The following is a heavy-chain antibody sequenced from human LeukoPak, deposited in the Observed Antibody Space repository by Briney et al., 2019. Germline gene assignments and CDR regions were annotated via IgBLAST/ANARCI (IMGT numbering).Heavy chain of an antibody. CDR1: GFTFSDYH. D-gene: IGHD5-18*01. Sequence: KPGGSLRLSCAASGFTFSDYHMSWIRQAPGKGLEWVSYISSSGSTIYYADSVKGRFTISRDNAKNSLYLQMNSLRAEDTAVYYCASVRGYSYPALDYWGQGTLVTVSS. J-gene: IGHJ4*02. CDR3: ASVRGYSYPALDY. V-gene: IGHV3-11*04. CDR2: ISSSGSTI.